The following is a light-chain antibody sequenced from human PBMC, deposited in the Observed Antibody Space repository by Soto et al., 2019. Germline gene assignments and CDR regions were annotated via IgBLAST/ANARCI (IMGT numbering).Light chain of an antibody. CDR2: GAS. CDR3: HQYATSPWT. CDR1: QSLGNTY. J-gene: IGKJ1*01. Sequence: EIVLTQSPGTLFLSPGERATLSCRASQSLGNTYLAWYQQKPGQAPRLLIYGASSRATGIPDSFSGSGSGTDFTLTISRLEPEDFAVYYCHQYATSPWTFGQGTKVEVK. V-gene: IGKV3-20*01.